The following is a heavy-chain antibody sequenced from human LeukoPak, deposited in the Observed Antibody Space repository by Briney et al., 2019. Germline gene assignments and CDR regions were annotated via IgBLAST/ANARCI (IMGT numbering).Heavy chain of an antibody. CDR2: ISPSSGT. V-gene: IGHV3-23*01. J-gene: IGHJ4*02. CDR1: GFTFSSYA. Sequence: PGGSLRLSCAASGFTFSSYAMRWDRQAPGKGLEWVSAISPSSGTFYADSVKGRFTISRDNSKNTLYLQMNSLRAEDTAVYYCARPQSSSGYYWPFDDWGQGTLVTVSS. CDR3: ARPQSSSGYYWPFDD. D-gene: IGHD3-22*01.